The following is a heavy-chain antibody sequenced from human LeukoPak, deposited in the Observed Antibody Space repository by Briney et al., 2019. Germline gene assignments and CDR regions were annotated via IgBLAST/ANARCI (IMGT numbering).Heavy chain of an antibody. CDR3: ARRVRLWTNALYYFWTAV. Sequence: PSETLSLTCAVPGGSFSGSYWNWIRQPPGKGLEWIGEINHSGITNYNPSLKSRVPTSVDTSKNKFSLKVSSVPAADSAVYYCARRVRLWTNALYYFWTAVWGQGTPVTVS. D-gene: IGHD3/OR15-3a*01. V-gene: IGHV4-34*01. J-gene: IGHJ6*01. CDR1: GGSFSGSY. CDR2: INHSGIT.